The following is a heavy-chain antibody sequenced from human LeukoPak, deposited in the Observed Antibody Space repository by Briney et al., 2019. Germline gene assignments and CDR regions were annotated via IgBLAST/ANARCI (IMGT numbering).Heavy chain of an antibody. CDR3: ARVMGAGAFDI. CDR2: IYYSGST. D-gene: IGHD1-26*01. CDR1: GGPISSGGYY. V-gene: IGHV4-31*03. Sequence: SETLSLTCTVSGGPISSGGYYWSWIRQHPGKGLEWIGYIYYSGSTYYNPSLKSRVTISVDTSKNQFSLKLNSVTAADTAVYYCARVMGAGAFDIWGQGTMVTVSS. J-gene: IGHJ3*02.